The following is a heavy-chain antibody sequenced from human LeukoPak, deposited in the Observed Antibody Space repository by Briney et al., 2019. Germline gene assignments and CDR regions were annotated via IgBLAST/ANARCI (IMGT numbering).Heavy chain of an antibody. D-gene: IGHD2-21*02. CDR3: AKDEVTSGGGLAS. Sequence: GGSLRLSCAASGFTVSGTHMSWVRQAPGKELEWVSAMYTGGTTYYADSVKGRFTISRDNSKNTLYLHMNSLRAEDTAVYYCAKDEVTSGGGLASWGQGTLVTVSS. CDR1: GFTVSGTH. V-gene: IGHV3-53*01. J-gene: IGHJ4*02. CDR2: MYTGGTT.